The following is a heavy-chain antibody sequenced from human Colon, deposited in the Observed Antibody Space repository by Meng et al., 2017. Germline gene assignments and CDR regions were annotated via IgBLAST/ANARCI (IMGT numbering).Heavy chain of an antibody. V-gene: IGHV3-21*06. CDR1: GFTFSSYH. D-gene: IGHD3-3*01. CDR3: ARGRTMTNYLES. J-gene: IGHJ4*02. CDR2: SSRDSSQI. Sequence: GGSLRLSCATSGFTFSSYHMNWVRQAPGKGLEWVSFSSRDSSQIEYADSVQGRFTISRDTATNTLYLQRHNLRVDDTAMYFCARGRTMTNYLESWGQGTLVTVSS.